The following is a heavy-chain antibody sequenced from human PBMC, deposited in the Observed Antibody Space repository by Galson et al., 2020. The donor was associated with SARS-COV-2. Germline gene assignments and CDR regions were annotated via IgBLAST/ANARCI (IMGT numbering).Heavy chain of an antibody. Sequence: SLKISCAASGFTFDDYAMHWVRQAPGKGLEWVSGISWNSGSIGYADSVKGRFTISRDNAKNSLYLQMNSLRAEDTALYYCAKDMGYSSCQIDIWGQGSMVFVFS. CDR1: GFTFDDYA. CDR3: AKDMGYSSCQIDI. CDR2: ISWNSGSI. V-gene: IGHV3-9*01. J-gene: IGHJ3*02. D-gene: IGHD6-19*01.